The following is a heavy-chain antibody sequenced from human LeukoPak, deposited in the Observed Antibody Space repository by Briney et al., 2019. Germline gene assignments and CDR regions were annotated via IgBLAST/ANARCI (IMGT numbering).Heavy chain of an antibody. CDR2: IIPIFGTA. V-gene: IGHV1-69*13. Sequence: SVKVSCKASGGTFSSYAISWVRQAPGQGLEWMGGIIPIFGTANYAQKFQGRVTITADESTSTAYMEPSSLRSEDTAVYHCARELWDIVVVVAATRGAFDIWGQGTMVTVSS. D-gene: IGHD2-15*01. J-gene: IGHJ3*02. CDR1: GGTFSSYA. CDR3: ARELWDIVVVVAATRGAFDI.